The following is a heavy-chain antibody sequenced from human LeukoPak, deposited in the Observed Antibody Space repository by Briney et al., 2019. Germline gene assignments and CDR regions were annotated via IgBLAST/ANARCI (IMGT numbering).Heavy chain of an antibody. Sequence: GASVKVSCKASGYTFTGYYMHWVRQAPGQGLEWMGWINPNSGGTNYAQKFQGRVTMTRDTSISTAYMELSRLRSDDTAVYYCASYSGSYSSEFDYWGQGTLVTVSS. CDR3: ASYSGSYSSEFDY. CDR2: INPNSGGT. D-gene: IGHD1-26*01. J-gene: IGHJ4*02. CDR1: GYTFTGYY. V-gene: IGHV1-2*02.